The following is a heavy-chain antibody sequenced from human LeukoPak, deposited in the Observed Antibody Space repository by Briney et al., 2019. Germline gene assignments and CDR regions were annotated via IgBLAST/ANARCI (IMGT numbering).Heavy chain of an antibody. D-gene: IGHD2-21*02. CDR2: IYHSGST. Sequence: SETLSLTCAVSGGSLSRGGYSWSWIRQPPGKGLEWIGYIYHSGSTYYNPSLKSRATISVDRSKNQFSLKLSSVTAADTAVYYCARAKLAYCGGDCPNYFDYWGQGTLVTVSS. CDR1: GGSLSRGGYS. CDR3: ARAKLAYCGGDCPNYFDY. J-gene: IGHJ4*02. V-gene: IGHV4-30-2*01.